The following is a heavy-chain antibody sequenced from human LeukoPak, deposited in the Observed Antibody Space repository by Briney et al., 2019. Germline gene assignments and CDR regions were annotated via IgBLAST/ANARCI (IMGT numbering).Heavy chain of an antibody. CDR2: ISGSGGST. J-gene: IGHJ4*02. D-gene: IGHD6-13*01. CDR1: GFTVSGNY. V-gene: IGHV3-23*01. Sequence: GGSLRLSCAASGFTVSGNYMSWVRQASGKGLEWVSAISGSGGSTYYADSVKGRFTISRDNSKNTLYLQMNSLRAEDTAVYYCAKDARYSSSWYYFDYWGQGTLVTVSS. CDR3: AKDARYSSSWYYFDY.